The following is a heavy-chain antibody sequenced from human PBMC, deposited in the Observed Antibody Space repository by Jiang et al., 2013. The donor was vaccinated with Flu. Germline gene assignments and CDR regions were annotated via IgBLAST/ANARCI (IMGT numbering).Heavy chain of an antibody. D-gene: IGHD2-21*01. J-gene: IGHJ3*02. CDR2: ISGSGGST. V-gene: IGHV3-23*04. Sequence: EVQLVESGGGVVQPGRSLRLSCAASGFTFSSYAMHWVRQAPGKGLEWVSAISGSGGSTYYADSVKGRFTISRDNSKNTLYLQMNSLRAEDDGRYYYCAKRSSYMVKVDAFVYLG. CDR1: GFTFSSYA. CDR3: AKRSSYMVKVDAFVY.